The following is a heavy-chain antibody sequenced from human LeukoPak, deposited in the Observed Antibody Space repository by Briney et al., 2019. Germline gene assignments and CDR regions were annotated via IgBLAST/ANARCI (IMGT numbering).Heavy chain of an antibody. CDR1: GYSFTSYW. CDR3: ARQGGDYYDSSGYWQFDY. D-gene: IGHD3-22*01. Sequence: GESLKIFCKGSGYSFTSYWIGWVRQMPGKGLEWMGIIYPGDSDTRYSPSFQGQVTISADKSISTAYLQWSSLKASDTAMYYCARQGGDYYDSSGYWQFDYWGQGTLVTVSS. V-gene: IGHV5-51*01. J-gene: IGHJ4*02. CDR2: IYPGDSDT.